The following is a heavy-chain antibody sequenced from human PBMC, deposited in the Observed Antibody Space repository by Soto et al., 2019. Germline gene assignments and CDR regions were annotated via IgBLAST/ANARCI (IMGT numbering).Heavy chain of an antibody. CDR3: AKTYYYDSSGYYFDY. V-gene: IGHV5-10-1*01. Sequence: PGEYLKISCKGSGYSFTSYWISWVRQMPGKGLEWMGRIDPSDSYTNYSPSFQGHVTISADKSISTAYLQWSSLKASDTAMYYCAKTYYYDSSGYYFDYWGQGTLVTVSS. J-gene: IGHJ4*02. CDR2: IDPSDSYT. D-gene: IGHD3-22*01. CDR1: GYSFTSYW.